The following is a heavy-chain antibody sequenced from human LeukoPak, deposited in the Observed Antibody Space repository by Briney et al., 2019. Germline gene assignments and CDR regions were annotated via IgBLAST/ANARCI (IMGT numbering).Heavy chain of an antibody. CDR1: GFTFHNYA. CDR2: ISSSGDIT. Sequence: GGSLRLSCAASGFTFHNYAMSWVRQAPGKGLEWVSAISSSGDITFYADSVKGRFTISRDNSRYTLYLQMNSLRAEDAAMYYCAKDRPNYHESNGHYYRRNGDYWGQRTLVTVSS. D-gene: IGHD3-22*01. V-gene: IGHV3-23*01. J-gene: IGHJ4*02. CDR3: AKDRPNYHESNGHYYRRNGDY.